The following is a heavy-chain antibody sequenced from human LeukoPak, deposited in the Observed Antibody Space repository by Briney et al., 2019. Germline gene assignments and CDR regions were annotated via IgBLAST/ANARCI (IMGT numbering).Heavy chain of an antibody. CDR1: GGSISSSSYY. CDR2: IYYSGST. J-gene: IGHJ4*02. Sequence: SETLSLTCTVSGGSISSSSYYWAWIRQPPGKGLEWIGYIYYSGSTNYNPSLKSRVTISVDTSKDQFSLKLSSVTAADTAVYYCARVDTAMALNFDYWGQGTLVTVSS. D-gene: IGHD5-18*01. V-gene: IGHV4-61*05. CDR3: ARVDTAMALNFDY.